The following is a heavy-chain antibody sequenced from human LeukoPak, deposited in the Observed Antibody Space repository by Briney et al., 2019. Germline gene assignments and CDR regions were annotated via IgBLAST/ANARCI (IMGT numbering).Heavy chain of an antibody. CDR1: GFTFSSYE. J-gene: IGHJ4*02. Sequence: GGSLRLSCAASGFTFSSYEMNWVRQAPGKGLEWVSYISSSGSTIYYADSVKGRFTISRDNAKNSLYLQMNSLRAENTAVYYCARGWELLPFDYWGQGTLVTVSS. D-gene: IGHD1-26*01. V-gene: IGHV3-48*03. CDR3: ARGWELLPFDY. CDR2: ISSSGSTI.